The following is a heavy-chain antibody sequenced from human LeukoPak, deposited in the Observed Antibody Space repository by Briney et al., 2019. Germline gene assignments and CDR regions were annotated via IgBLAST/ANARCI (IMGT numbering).Heavy chain of an antibody. Sequence: GGSLRLSCAASGFTFSSYSMNWVRQAPGKGLEWVSYISSSSSTIYYADSVRGRFTISRDNAKNSLYLQMNSLRVEDTAVYYCATGRWYGEFAGSGFDDWGQGILVTVSS. CDR1: GFTFSSYS. J-gene: IGHJ4*02. D-gene: IGHD3-10*01. CDR3: ATGRWYGEFAGSGFDD. V-gene: IGHV3-48*04. CDR2: ISSSSSTI.